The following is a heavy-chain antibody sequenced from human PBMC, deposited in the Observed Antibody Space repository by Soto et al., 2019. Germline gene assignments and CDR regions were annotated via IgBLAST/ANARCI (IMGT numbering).Heavy chain of an antibody. CDR3: ARRYDYGDSEFDY. CDR1: GGSISSSSYY. CDR2: IYYSGST. Sequence: SETLSLTCTVSGGSISSSSYYWGWIRQPPGKGLEWIGSIYYSGSTYYNPSLKSRVTISVDTSKNQFSLKLSSVTAADTAVYYCARRYDYGDSEFDYWGQGTLVT. J-gene: IGHJ4*02. D-gene: IGHD4-17*01. V-gene: IGHV4-39*01.